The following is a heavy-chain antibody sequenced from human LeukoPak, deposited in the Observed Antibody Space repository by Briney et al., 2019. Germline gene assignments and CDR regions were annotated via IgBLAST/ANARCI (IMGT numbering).Heavy chain of an antibody. CDR1: GFTFSSYA. V-gene: IGHV3-30*04. CDR3: AGLWGYCSSTTCLTSFDY. J-gene: IGHJ4*02. CDR2: ISYDGSNK. Sequence: GGSLRLSCAASGFTFSSYAMHWVRQAPGKGLEWVALISYDGSNKYYADSMKGRFTISRDNSKNTLYLQMNSLRAEDTAVYYCAGLWGYCSSTTCLTSFDYWGQGTLVTVSS. D-gene: IGHD2-2*01.